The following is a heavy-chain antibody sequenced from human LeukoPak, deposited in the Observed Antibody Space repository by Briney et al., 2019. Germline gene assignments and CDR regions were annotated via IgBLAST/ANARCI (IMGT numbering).Heavy chain of an antibody. J-gene: IGHJ4*02. CDR3: ARDRGFGPATPYYFDY. CDR2: ISSSGSTI. Sequence: AGGSLRLSCAASGFTFSSYAMSWVRQAPGKGLEWVSAISSSGSTIYYADSVKGRFTISRDNAKNSLYLQMNSLRAEDTAVYYCARDRGFGPATPYYFDYWGQGTLVTVSS. CDR1: GFTFSSYA. D-gene: IGHD3-10*01. V-gene: IGHV3-21*04.